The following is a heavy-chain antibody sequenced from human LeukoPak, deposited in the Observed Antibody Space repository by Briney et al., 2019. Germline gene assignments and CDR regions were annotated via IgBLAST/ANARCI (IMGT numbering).Heavy chain of an antibody. D-gene: IGHD2-2*02. V-gene: IGHV1-69*05. CDR2: IIPIFGTA. Sequence: ASVKVSCKASGYTFTSYGISWVRQAPGQGLEWMGGIIPIFGTANYAQKFQGRVTITTDESTSTAYMELSSLRSEDTAVYYCARSVYCSSTSCYTAFDYWGQGTLVTVSS. CDR3: ARSVYCSSTSCYTAFDY. CDR1: GYTFTSYG. J-gene: IGHJ4*02.